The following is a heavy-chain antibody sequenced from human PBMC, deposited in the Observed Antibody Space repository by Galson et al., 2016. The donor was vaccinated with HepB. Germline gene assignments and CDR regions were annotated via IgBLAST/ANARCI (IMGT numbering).Heavy chain of an antibody. Sequence: SLRLSCAASGFNFNIYWMGWVRQAPGKGLEWVANMKQDGTEKYYVDSVKGRFTISRDSAKNSLSLQMNSLRAEDTAVYYCARGRDTDKRGQGSLVTVSS. V-gene: IGHV3-7*03. CDR2: MKQDGTEK. J-gene: IGHJ4*02. CDR3: ARGRDTDK. CDR1: GFNFNIYW. D-gene: IGHD5-24*01.